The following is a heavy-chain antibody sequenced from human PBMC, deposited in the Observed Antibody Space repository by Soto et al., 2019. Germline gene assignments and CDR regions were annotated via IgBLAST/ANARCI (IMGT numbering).Heavy chain of an antibody. CDR3: STAKGYYDFWSGYYRHYYFDY. D-gene: IGHD3-3*01. CDR1: GFPFSSYA. CDR2: ISGSGGST. V-gene: IGHV3-23*01. J-gene: IGHJ4*02. Sequence: PGGSLRLSCAASGFPFSSYAMSWVRQAPGKGLEWVSAISGSGGSTYYADSVKGRFTISRDNSKNTLYLQMNSLRAEDTAVYYCSTAKGYYDFWSGYYRHYYFDYWGQGALVTVSS.